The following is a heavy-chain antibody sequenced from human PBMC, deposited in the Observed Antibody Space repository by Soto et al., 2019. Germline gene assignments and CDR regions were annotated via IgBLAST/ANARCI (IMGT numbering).Heavy chain of an antibody. J-gene: IGHJ6*03. CDR3: AKGGGETRGARGGLWEVIPALSPPGIYYMDV. D-gene: IGHD2-21*01. Sequence: PGGSLRLSCAASGLTFSSYAMTWVRQAPGKGLEWVSGISGSGGNTNYADSVKGRVTISRDNSKNTLYLQMNSLRVEDTAVYYCAKGGGETRGARGGLWEVIPALSPPGIYYMDVWGKGTTVTVSS. CDR2: ISGSGGNT. V-gene: IGHV3-23*01. CDR1: GLTFSSYA.